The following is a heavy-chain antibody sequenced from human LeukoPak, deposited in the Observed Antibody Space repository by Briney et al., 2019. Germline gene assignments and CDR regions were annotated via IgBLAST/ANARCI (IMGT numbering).Heavy chain of an antibody. CDR1: GFTVSSNY. D-gene: IGHD1-1*01. V-gene: IGHV3-53*01. CDR3: ASGTTIFNYFDY. J-gene: IGHJ4*02. CDR2: IYSGGST. Sequence: GGSLRLSCAASGFTVSSNYVTWVRQAPGKGLEWVSVIYSGGSTYYADSVKGRFTISRDNAKNSLYLQMNSLRAEDTAVYYCASGTTIFNYFDYWGQGTLVTVSS.